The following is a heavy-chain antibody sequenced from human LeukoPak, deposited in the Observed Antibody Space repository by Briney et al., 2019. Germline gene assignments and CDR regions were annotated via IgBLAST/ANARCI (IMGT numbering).Heavy chain of an antibody. V-gene: IGHV4-59*11. CDR1: GGSINGHY. CDR3: ASRPAGSTWYGVFDY. Sequence: SETLSLTCTVSGGSINGHYWSWIRQPPGKGLEWIGYVFYPGSTNYNPSLKSRVTMSLDTSRDQFSLRLTSVTAADTAIYYCASRPAGSTWYGVFDYWSQGTLVTVSS. J-gene: IGHJ4*02. CDR2: VFYPGST. D-gene: IGHD6-13*01.